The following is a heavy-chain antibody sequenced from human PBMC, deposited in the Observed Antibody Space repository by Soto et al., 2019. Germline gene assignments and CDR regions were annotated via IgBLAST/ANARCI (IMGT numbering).Heavy chain of an antibody. J-gene: IGHJ4*02. V-gene: IGHV2-5*02. Sequence: QITLKESGPTLVKPTQTLTLTCTFSGFSLSTSGVGVGWIRQPPGKALEWLALIYWDDDKRYSPSLKSRLTITKDTSKNQVVLTMTNMDPADTATYYCAHINRYCSGGRCSPYFFDFWGQGTLVTVSS. CDR1: GFSLSTSGVG. CDR2: IYWDDDK. CDR3: AHINRYCSGGRCSPYFFDF. D-gene: IGHD2-15*01.